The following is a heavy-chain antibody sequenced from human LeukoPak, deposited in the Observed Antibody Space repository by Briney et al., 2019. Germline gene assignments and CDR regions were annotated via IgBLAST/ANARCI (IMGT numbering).Heavy chain of an antibody. CDR1: GFTVNSNY. V-gene: IGHV3-66*02. D-gene: IGHD2-15*01. Sequence: PGGSLRLSCAASGFTVNSNYMSWVRQAPGKGLEWVSVIYSGGSTYYADSVKGRFTISRDNSKNTLYLQMNCLRAEDTAVYYCARGVVVAAIFDDWGQGTLVTVSS. CDR2: IYSGGST. CDR3: ARGVVVAAIFDD. J-gene: IGHJ4*02.